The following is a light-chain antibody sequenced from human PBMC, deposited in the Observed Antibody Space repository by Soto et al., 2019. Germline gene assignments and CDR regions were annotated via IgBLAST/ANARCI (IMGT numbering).Light chain of an antibody. J-gene: IGKJ4*01. CDR2: GAS. CDR1: QSVSSN. V-gene: IGKV3-15*01. CDR3: QQHNNWPLT. Sequence: EIVMTQSPATLSVSPGERATLSCRASQSVSSNLAWYQQKPGQAPRLLVYGASTRATGIPARFSGCGSGTQFTLTISSLQSEDFAVYYCQQHNNWPLTFGGGTKVEIK.